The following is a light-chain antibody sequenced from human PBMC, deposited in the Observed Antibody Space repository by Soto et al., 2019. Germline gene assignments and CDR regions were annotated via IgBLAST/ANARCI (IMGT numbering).Light chain of an antibody. V-gene: IGKV1-17*03. Sequence: DIQMTQYPSAMSASVGDRVTITCRASQGIVKYIAWFQQKPGKAPKRLIYEASSLQSGVPARFSGSGSGTEFTLTISSLQPEDSAVYYCLQHDSYPLTFGGGSKVDIK. CDR2: EAS. CDR1: QGIVKY. J-gene: IGKJ4*01. CDR3: LQHDSYPLT.